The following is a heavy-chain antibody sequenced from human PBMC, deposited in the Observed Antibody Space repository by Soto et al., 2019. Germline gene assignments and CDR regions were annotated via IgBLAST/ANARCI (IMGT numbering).Heavy chain of an antibody. CDR3: AKGPVVVPAAAIYNKYFHH. Sequence: GGSLRLSCAASGFTFSSYAMSWVRQAPGKGLEWVSAISGTGVSTYYADSVKGRFTISRDNSKNTLYLQMNSLRAEDTAVYYCAKGPVVVPAAAIYNKYFHHWGLGTLVTVSS. J-gene: IGHJ1*01. CDR1: GFTFSSYA. D-gene: IGHD2-2*01. V-gene: IGHV3-23*01. CDR2: ISGTGVST.